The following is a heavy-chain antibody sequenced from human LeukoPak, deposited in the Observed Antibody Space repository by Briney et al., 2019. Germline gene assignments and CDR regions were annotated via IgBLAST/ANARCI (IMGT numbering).Heavy chain of an antibody. J-gene: IGHJ5*02. D-gene: IGHD5-24*01. CDR2: TYYRSKWYN. CDR3: ARQNNTYHHYNLGWFDP. Sequence: KLSQTLSLTCAISGDSVSSNSAAWNWIRQSPSRGLEWLGRTYYRSKWYNDYAVSVKSRITINPDTSKNQFSLQLSSVTPEDTAVYYCARQNNTYHHYNLGWFDPWGQGTLVTVSS. CDR1: GDSVSSNSAA. V-gene: IGHV6-1*01.